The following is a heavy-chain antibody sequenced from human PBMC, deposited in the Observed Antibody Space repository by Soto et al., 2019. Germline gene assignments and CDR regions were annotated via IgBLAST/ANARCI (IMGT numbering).Heavy chain of an antibody. Sequence: GQGLEWMGWISGYDGHTKYAQKFQGRIIMTTDTSTSTVYMDLRSLRSDDTAVYYCAREEEMPYYYYGLDVWGQGTTVTVSS. CDR2: ISGYDGHT. V-gene: IGHV1-18*01. D-gene: IGHD2-2*01. J-gene: IGHJ6*02. CDR3: AREEEMPYYYYGLDV.